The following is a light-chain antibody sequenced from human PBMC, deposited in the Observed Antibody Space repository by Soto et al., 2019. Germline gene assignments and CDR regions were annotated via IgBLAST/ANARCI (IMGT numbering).Light chain of an antibody. CDR3: QSYDATNQV. V-gene: IGLV6-57*01. Sequence: NFMLTQPHSVSGSPGKTVIISCTRSSGSIASNYVQWYQQRPGSSPTTVLYEDNQRPSGVPDRFSGSIDSSSNSAPLTLSALETEDEADYFCQSYDATNQVFGGGTKLTVL. CDR2: EDN. J-gene: IGLJ3*02. CDR1: SGSIASNY.